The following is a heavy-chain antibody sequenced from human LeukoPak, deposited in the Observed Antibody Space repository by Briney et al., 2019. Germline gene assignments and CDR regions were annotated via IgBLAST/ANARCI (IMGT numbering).Heavy chain of an antibody. CDR3: ARDVGYCSGGSCYSWFDP. V-gene: IGHV3-33*01. J-gene: IGHJ5*02. CDR2: IWCDGSNK. Sequence: PGGSLRLSCAASGFTFSSYGMHWVRQAPGKGLEWVAVIWCDGSNKYYADSVKGRFTISRDNSKNTLYLQMNSLRAEDTAVYYCARDVGYCSGGSCYSWFDPWGQGTLVTVSS. D-gene: IGHD2-15*01. CDR1: GFTFSSYG.